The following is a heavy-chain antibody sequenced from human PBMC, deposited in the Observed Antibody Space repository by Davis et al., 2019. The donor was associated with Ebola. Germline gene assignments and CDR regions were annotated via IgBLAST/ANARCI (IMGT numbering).Heavy chain of an antibody. V-gene: IGHV3-30*18. CDR3: AKDRITKVRERPHYYGMDV. D-gene: IGHD3-10*01. J-gene: IGHJ6*02. CDR1: GFTFTTYG. CDR2: ISYDGSNK. Sequence: GGSLRLSCAASGFTFTTYGMHWVRQAPGKGLEWVAVISYDGSNKYYADSVKGRFTISRDNSKNTLYLQMNSLRAEDTAVYYCAKDRITKVRERPHYYGMDVWGQGTTVTVSS.